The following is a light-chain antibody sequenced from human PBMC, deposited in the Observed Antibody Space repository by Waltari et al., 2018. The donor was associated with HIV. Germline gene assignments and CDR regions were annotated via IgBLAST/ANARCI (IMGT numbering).Light chain of an antibody. J-gene: IGLJ1*01. CDR2: EVN. CDR1: SSNVGGDDY. Sequence: QSALTQPPSASGSPGQSVTISCTGTSSNVGGDDYVSWYQQHPDKAPKLMIYEVNKRPSGVPDRFSGSKSGNTASLTGSGLQAEDEADYFCISYAGSNNFVFGPGTKVTVL. V-gene: IGLV2-8*01. CDR3: ISYAGSNNFV.